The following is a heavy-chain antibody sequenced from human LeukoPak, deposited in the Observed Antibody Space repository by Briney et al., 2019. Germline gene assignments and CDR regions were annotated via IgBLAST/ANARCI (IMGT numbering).Heavy chain of an antibody. CDR3: ARVGTATLMGWWFDP. CDR2: IYYSGST. CDR1: GGSISSYY. V-gene: IGHV4-59*01. J-gene: IGHJ5*02. D-gene: IGHD4-17*01. Sequence: SETLSLTCTVSGGSISSYYWSWIRQPPGKGLEWIGYIYYSGSTNYSPSLKSRVTISVDTSKNQFSLKLSSVTAADTAVYYCARVGTATLMGWWFDPWGQGTLVTVSS.